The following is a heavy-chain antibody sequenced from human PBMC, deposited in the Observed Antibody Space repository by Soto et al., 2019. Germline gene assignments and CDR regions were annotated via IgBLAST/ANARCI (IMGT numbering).Heavy chain of an antibody. V-gene: IGHV3-30*19. CDR3: ARWGTRGGLDV. CDR1: GFTFRSYF. D-gene: IGHD3-16*01. Sequence: QVQLVESGGGVVQPGTALRLSCVGSGFTFRSYFIHVVRQAPGKGLECVALTSYDGSNKYYDDSVKGRFTSSRDNSRKAVDLQMDSLRIEETALYYCARWGTRGGLDVWGQGTLVSVAS. CDR2: TSYDGSNK. J-gene: IGHJ4*02.